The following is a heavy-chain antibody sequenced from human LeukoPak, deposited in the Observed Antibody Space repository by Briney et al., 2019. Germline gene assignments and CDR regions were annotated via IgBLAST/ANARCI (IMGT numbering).Heavy chain of an antibody. D-gene: IGHD3-10*01. J-gene: IGHJ4*02. CDR1: GFTFSSYG. CDR3: AKDRVFDY. V-gene: IGHV3-23*01. Sequence: GGTLRLSCAASGFTFSSYGMSWVRQAPGKGLEWASAISGSGGSTYYADSVKGWFTISRDNSKNTLYLQMNSLRAEDTAVYYCAKDRVFDYWGQGTLVTVSS. CDR2: ISGSGGST.